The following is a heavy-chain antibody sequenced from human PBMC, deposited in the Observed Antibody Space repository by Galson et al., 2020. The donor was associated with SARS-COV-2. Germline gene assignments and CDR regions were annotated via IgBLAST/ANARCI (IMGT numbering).Heavy chain of an antibody. CDR2: FYATGTT. CDR3: ATGSRMYYNYRGMEV. Sequence: SETLSLTCTVSGVSISSGSYFWSWIRQPAGKALEYIGRFYATGTTNYNPSLKSRVTISVDTSKNQFSLELNSGTAADSAVYYCATGSRMYYNYRGMEVGVQGTTGTVSS. D-gene: IGHD2-15*01. V-gene: IGHV4-61*02. J-gene: IGHJ6*02. CDR1: GVSISSGSYF.